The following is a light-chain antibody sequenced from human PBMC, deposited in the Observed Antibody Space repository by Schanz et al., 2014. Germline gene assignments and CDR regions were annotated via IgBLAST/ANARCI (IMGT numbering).Light chain of an antibody. CDR1: QSVSSSY. Sequence: PGERVTLSCRASQSVSSSYLTWYQQKPGQAPRLLIYGASTRATGIPARFSGSGSGTDFTLTISSLQPEDFAVYYCQQYNNWLTWTFGQGTKVEIK. V-gene: IGKV3D-7*01. CDR3: QQYNNWLTWT. J-gene: IGKJ1*01. CDR2: GAS.